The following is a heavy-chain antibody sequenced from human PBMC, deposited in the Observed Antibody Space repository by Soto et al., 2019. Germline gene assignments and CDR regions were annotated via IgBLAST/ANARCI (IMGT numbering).Heavy chain of an antibody. CDR2: IRSKAYGGTT. J-gene: IGHJ6*02. D-gene: IGHD3-10*01. Sequence: GGSLRLSCTASGFTFGDYAMSWFRQAPGKGLEWVGFIRSKAYGGTTEYAASVKGRFTISRDDSKSIAYLQMNSLKTEDTAVYYCTRDRYYGSGSYSPYYYYYGMDVWGQGTTVTVSS. CDR1: GFTFGDYA. V-gene: IGHV3-49*03. CDR3: TRDRYYGSGSYSPYYYYYGMDV.